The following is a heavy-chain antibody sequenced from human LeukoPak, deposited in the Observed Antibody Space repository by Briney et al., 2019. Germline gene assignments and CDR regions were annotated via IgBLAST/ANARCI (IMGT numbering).Heavy chain of an antibody. CDR3: ARVGGMTTINNAAFDI. Sequence: TSSETLSLTCTVSGGSISSGGYYWSWIRQHPGKGLEWIGYIYHSGSTNYNPSLKSRVTISLDTSKNQFSLKLTSVTAADTAIYYCARVGGMTTINNAAFDIWGQGTMVTVSS. CDR2: IYHSGST. J-gene: IGHJ3*02. CDR1: GGSISSGGYY. D-gene: IGHD5-24*01. V-gene: IGHV4-61*08.